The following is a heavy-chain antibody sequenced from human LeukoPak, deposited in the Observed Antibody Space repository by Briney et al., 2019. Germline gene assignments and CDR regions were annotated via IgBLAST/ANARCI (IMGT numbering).Heavy chain of an antibody. D-gene: IGHD4-23*01. Sequence: GGSLRHSCAASGFTFSSYSMNWVRQAPGKGLEWVSSISSSSSYIYYADSVKGRFTISRDNAKNSLYLQMNSLRAEDTAVYYCARDAIYGGKTFDYWGQGALVTVSS. CDR1: GFTFSSYS. CDR3: ARDAIYGGKTFDY. J-gene: IGHJ4*02. V-gene: IGHV3-21*01. CDR2: ISSSSSYI.